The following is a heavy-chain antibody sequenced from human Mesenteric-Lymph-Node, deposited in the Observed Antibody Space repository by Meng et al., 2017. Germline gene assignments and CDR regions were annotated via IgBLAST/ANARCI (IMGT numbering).Heavy chain of an antibody. D-gene: IGHD3-10*01. CDR2: ISAYNGNT. J-gene: IGHJ6*02. CDR3: ARPYGSGSYGNYYYYYYGMDV. CDR1: GYTFTSYG. V-gene: IGHV1-18*01. Sequence: ASVKVSCKASGYTFTSYGISWVRQAPGQGLEWMGWISAYNGNTNYAQKLQGRVTMTTDTSTSTAYMELRSLRSDDTAVYYCARPYGSGSYGNYYYYYYGMDVWGQGTTVTASS.